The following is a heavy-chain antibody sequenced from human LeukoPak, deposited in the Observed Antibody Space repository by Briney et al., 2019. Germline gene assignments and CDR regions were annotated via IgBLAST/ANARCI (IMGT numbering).Heavy chain of an antibody. CDR3: ARGGKKNGGDSLHL. D-gene: IGHD3-10*01. J-gene: IGHJ3*01. Sequence: PGGSLRLSCAASGFVFCDYWMSWVRQAPGKGLEWVANINWDGSETHYVDSVKGRFTISRDNANSLMYLHLNSLRAGDTALYFCARGGKKNGGDSLHLWGPGTMVTVAS. V-gene: IGHV3-7*01. CDR1: GFVFCDYW. CDR2: INWDGSET.